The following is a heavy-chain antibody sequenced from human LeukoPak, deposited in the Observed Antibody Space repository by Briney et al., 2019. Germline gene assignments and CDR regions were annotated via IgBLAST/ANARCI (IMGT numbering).Heavy chain of an antibody. Sequence: GGSLRLSCAASGFTFSSYSMNWVRQAPGKGLEWLSSISSSSSYIYYADSVKGRFTISRDNAKNSLYLQMNSLRAEDTAVYYCARGAGPYYYHYMDVWGKGTTVTVSS. D-gene: IGHD6-19*01. V-gene: IGHV3-21*01. CDR2: ISSSSSYI. CDR3: ARGAGPYYYHYMDV. CDR1: GFTFSSYS. J-gene: IGHJ6*03.